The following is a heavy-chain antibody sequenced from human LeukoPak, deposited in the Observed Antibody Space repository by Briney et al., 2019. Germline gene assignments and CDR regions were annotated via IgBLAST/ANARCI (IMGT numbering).Heavy chain of an antibody. CDR2: FDPEDGET. J-gene: IGHJ4*02. CDR1: GYTLTELS. V-gene: IGHV1-24*01. CDR3: ATGRQWELLEVKDY. Sequence: VASVKVSCKVSGYTLTELSMHWVRQAPGKGLEWMGGFDPEDGETIYAQKFQGRVTMTEDTSTDTAYMELSSLRSEDTAVYYCATGRQWELLEVKDYWGQGTLVTVSS. D-gene: IGHD1-26*01.